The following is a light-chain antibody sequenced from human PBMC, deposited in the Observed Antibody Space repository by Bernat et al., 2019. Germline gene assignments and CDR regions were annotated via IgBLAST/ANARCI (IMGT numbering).Light chain of an antibody. CDR3: QQRSNWPWT. CDR2: DAS. J-gene: IGKJ1*01. CDR1: QSISSY. V-gene: IGKV3-11*01. Sequence: EIVLTQSPATLSLSPGERATLSCRASQSISSYLSWYQQKPGQAPRLLIYDASNRASGIPARLSGSGSGTDFTLTISSLEPDDFAVYYCQQRSNWPWTFGQGTKVEI.